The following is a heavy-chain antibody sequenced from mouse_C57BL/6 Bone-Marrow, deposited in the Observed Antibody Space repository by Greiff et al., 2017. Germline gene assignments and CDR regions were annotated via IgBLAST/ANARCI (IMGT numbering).Heavy chain of an antibody. CDR1: GYTFTSYW. D-gene: IGHD1-1*01. V-gene: IGHV1-55*01. J-gene: IGHJ3*01. CDR2: IYPGSGST. Sequence: VQLQQSGAELVKPGASVKMSCKASGYTFTSYWITWVKQRPGQGLEWIGDIYPGSGSTNYNEKFKSKATLTVDTSSSTAYMQLSSLTSEDSAVYYCATYYYGSSYAWFAYWGQGTLVTVSA. CDR3: ATYYYGSSYAWFAY.